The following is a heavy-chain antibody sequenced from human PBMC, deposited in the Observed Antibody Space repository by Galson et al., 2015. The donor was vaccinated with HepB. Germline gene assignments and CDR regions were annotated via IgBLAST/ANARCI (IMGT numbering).Heavy chain of an antibody. CDR3: SRDGTAAVIDLDS. J-gene: IGHJ4*02. Sequence: SLRLSCAASGFTFSGYWMHWVRQAPGKGLEWVSRISTDGRTTNYADSVKGRFTISRDNAKNTLYLQMNSLRAEDTAVYYCSRDGTAAVIDLDSWGQGTLVSVSS. CDR1: GFTFSGYW. V-gene: IGHV3-74*01. CDR2: ISTDGRTT. D-gene: IGHD3-22*01.